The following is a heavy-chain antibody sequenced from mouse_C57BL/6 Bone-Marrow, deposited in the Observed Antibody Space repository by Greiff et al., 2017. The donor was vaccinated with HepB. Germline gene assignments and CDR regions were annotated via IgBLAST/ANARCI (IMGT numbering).Heavy chain of an antibody. CDR1: GYTFTSYW. CDR3: AITTVVARGFAY. V-gene: IGHV1-52*01. CDR2: IDPSDSET. D-gene: IGHD1-1*01. J-gene: IGHJ3*01. Sequence: QVQLKQPGAELVRPGSSVKLSCKASGYTFTSYWMHWVKQRPIQGLEWIGNIDPSDSETHYNQKFKDKATLTVDKSSSTAYMQLSSLTSEDSAVYYCAITTVVARGFAYWGQGTLVTVSA.